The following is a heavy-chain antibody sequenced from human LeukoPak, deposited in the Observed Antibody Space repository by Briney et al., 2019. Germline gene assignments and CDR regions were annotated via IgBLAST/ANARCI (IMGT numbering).Heavy chain of an antibody. D-gene: IGHD6-6*01. CDR2: IRNDGGNK. CDR1: GFRFSGIG. V-gene: IGHV3-30*02. Sequence: GGSLRPSCAASGFRFSGIGMHWVRQAPGKGLDWVAYIRNDGGNKQYADSVKGRFSISRDNSKNTLSLEMNSLRAEDTAVYYCAKDLWYTSSSEEYWGQGTLVTVSS. J-gene: IGHJ4*02. CDR3: AKDLWYTSSSEEY.